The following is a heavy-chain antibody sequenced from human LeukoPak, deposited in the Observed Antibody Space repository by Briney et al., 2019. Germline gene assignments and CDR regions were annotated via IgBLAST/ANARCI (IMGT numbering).Heavy chain of an antibody. CDR2: IDTRNGNP. CDR3: ASGTPNPGVDN. V-gene: IGHV7-4-1*02. Sequence: GASVKVSCKTSGYTFTRYFMNWVRQAPGQGLEWMGNIDTRNGNPKYAQGFTGHFVFSLDISISTAYLQINSLKAEDTAVYYCASGTPNPGVDNWGQGTLVNVSS. D-gene: IGHD1-1*01. CDR1: GYTFTRYF. J-gene: IGHJ4*02.